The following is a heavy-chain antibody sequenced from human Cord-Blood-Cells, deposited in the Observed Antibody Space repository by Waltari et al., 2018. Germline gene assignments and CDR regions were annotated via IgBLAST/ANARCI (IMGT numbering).Heavy chain of an antibody. CDR3: ARVEYSSSWYYYYYYMDV. CDR1: GFTFSDYY. D-gene: IGHD6-13*01. CDR2: ISSSGSTI. J-gene: IGHJ6*03. Sequence: VKPGGSLRLSCAASGFTFSDYYMSWIRQAPGKGLEWVSYISSSGSTIYYADSVKGRFTISRDNAKNSLYLQMNSLRAEDTAVYYCARVEYSSSWYYYYYYMDVWGKGTTVTVSS. V-gene: IGHV3-11*04.